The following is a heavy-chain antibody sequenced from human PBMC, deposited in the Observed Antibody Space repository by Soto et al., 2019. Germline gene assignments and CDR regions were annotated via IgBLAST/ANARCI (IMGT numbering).Heavy chain of an antibody. V-gene: IGHV3-23*01. Sequence: AGSLRLSCAASGFTFTTYSMSGVRHAPRNGLEPVSAISGSGGSTYYADSVKGRFTISRDNSKNTLYLQMNRLRAEDTDVYYCAKGFTIFGVVTVPLDYWGQGT. CDR1: GFTFTTYS. D-gene: IGHD3-3*01. CDR3: AKGFTIFGVVTVPLDY. CDR2: ISGSGGST. J-gene: IGHJ4*02.